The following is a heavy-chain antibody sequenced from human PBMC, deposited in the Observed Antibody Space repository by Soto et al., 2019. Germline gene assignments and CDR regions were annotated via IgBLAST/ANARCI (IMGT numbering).Heavy chain of an antibody. D-gene: IGHD3-22*01. Sequence: ASVKVSCKASGYTFTSYGISWVRQAPGQGLEWMGWISAYNGNTNYAQKLQGRVTMTTDTSTSTAYMELRSLRSDDTAVYYCARDYHDSSGYSNWFDPWGQGTLVTVSS. CDR1: GYTFTSYG. V-gene: IGHV1-18*01. J-gene: IGHJ5*02. CDR2: ISAYNGNT. CDR3: ARDYHDSSGYSNWFDP.